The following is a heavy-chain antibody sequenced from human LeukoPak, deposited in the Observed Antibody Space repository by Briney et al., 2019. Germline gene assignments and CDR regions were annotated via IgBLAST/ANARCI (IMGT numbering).Heavy chain of an antibody. CDR2: IYSSGST. CDR3: ASGHVKMATIYDY. J-gene: IGHJ4*02. D-gene: IGHD5-24*01. V-gene: IGHV4-59*08. Sequence: SETLSLTSTVSGGSLSSYYWSWIRQPPGKGLGWIGYIYSSGSTTYNPSLKTRVTISVDTSKNQFSLKLSSVTAADTAVYDCASGHVKMATIYDYWGQGTLVTVSS. CDR1: GGSLSSYY.